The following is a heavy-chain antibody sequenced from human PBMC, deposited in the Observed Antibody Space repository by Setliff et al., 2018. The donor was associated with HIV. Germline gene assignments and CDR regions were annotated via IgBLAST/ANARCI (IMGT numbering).Heavy chain of an antibody. J-gene: IGHJ4*02. Sequence: PSETLSLTCTVSGGSFTTYYWSWLRQPPGKELEWIGYFYTSGSTNYNPSLKSRVTISVDTSKNHFSLRLNSVTAADTAVYFCARAPRYYRGWYIPEYFDNWGEGTLVTVSS. CDR1: GGSFTTYY. D-gene: IGHD6-19*01. V-gene: IGHV4-4*09. CDR3: ARAPRYYRGWYIPEYFDN. CDR2: FYTSGST.